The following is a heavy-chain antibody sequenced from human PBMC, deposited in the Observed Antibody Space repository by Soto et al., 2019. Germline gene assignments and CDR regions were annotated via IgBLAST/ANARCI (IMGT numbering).Heavy chain of an antibody. CDR3: AKDSGRNYYDSSGYAH. J-gene: IGHJ4*02. V-gene: IGHV3-23*01. CDR2: ISGSGGST. D-gene: IGHD3-22*01. CDR1: GFTFSSYA. Sequence: HLGGSLSLSCAASGFTFSSYAMSWVRQAPGKGLEWVSAISGSGGSTYYADSVKGRFTISRDNSKNTLYLQMNSLGAEDTAVYYCAKDSGRNYYDSSGYAHWGQGTLVTVSS.